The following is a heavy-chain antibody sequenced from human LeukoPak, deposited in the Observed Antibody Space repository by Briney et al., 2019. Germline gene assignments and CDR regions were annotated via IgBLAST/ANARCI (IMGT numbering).Heavy chain of an antibody. CDR3: ASRYVRFGSPRY. CDR2: IYYSGSA. D-gene: IGHD3-10*01. V-gene: IGHV4-59*01. CDR1: GGSISSYY. J-gene: IGHJ4*02. Sequence: PSETLSLTCTVSGGSISSYYWSWIRQPPGKGLEWIGYIYYSGSANYNPSLKSRVTISVDTSKNQFSLKLSSVTAADTAVYYCASRYVRFGSPRYWGQGTLVTVSS.